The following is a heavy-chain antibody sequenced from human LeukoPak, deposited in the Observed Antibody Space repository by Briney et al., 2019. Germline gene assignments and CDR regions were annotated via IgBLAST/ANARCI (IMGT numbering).Heavy chain of an antibody. V-gene: IGHV3-74*01. D-gene: IGHD2-15*01. Sequence: GGSLRLSCAASGFTFSSHWMHWVRQAPGKGLVWVSRINSDGSSISYADSVKGRFTISRDNAKNTLYLQMNSLRVEGTAVYYCASWGPAAYCSNGSCSWGQGTLVTVSS. CDR2: INSDGSSI. CDR1: GFTFSSHW. CDR3: ASWGPAAYCSNGSCS. J-gene: IGHJ5*02.